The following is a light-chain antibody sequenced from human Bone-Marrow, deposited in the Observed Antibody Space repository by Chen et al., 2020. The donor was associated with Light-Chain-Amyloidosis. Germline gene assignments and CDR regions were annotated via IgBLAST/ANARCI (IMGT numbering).Light chain of an antibody. V-gene: IGKV3-20*01. Sequence: EVVLTQSPGTLSLSPGEGATLSCRASRRVSSNHLAWYQHKPGQAPRLLIHDASTSATGIPDRFSGSGSRTDVNLSISGVEPEDFAVYYCHQYSSSLPWTFGQGTKVEIK. J-gene: IGKJ1*01. CDR2: DAS. CDR3: HQYSSSLPWT. CDR1: RRVSSNH.